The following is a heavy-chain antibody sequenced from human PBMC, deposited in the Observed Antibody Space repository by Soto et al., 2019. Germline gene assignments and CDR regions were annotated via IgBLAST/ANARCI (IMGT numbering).Heavy chain of an antibody. CDR2: ISYDGSNK. D-gene: IGHD6-13*01. CDR3: ARPRYSSSPTHDYYYGMDV. J-gene: IGHJ6*02. Sequence: PGGSLRLSCAASGFTFSSYGMHWVRQAPGKGLEWVAVISYDGSNKYYADSVKGRFTISRDNSKNTLYLQMNGLRAEDTAMYYCARPRYSSSPTHDYYYGMDVWGQGTTVTVSS. CDR1: GFTFSSYG. V-gene: IGHV3-30*03.